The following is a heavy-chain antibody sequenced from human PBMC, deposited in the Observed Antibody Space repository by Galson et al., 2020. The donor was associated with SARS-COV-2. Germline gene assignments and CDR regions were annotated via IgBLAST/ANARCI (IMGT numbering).Heavy chain of an antibody. D-gene: IGHD3-10*01. Sequence: GESLKISCAASGFTFSSYGMHWVRQAPGKGLEWVAVIWYDGSNKYYADSVKGRFTISRDNSKNTLYLQMNSLRAEDTAVYYCARDQPWDGTGDDYWGQGTLVTVSS. CDR2: IWYDGSNK. V-gene: IGHV3-33*01. CDR1: GFTFSSYG. J-gene: IGHJ4*02. CDR3: ARDQPWDGTGDDY.